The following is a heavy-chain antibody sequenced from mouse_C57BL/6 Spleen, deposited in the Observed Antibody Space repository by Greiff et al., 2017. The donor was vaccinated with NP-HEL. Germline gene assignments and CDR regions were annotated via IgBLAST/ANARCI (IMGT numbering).Heavy chain of an antibody. CDR2: INPYNGGT. D-gene: IGHD2-3*01. Sequence: EVQLQQSGPVLVKPGASVKMSCKASGYTFTDYYMNWVKQSHGKSLEWIGVINPYNGGTSYNQKFKGKATLTVDKSSSTAYMALNSLTSEDSAVYYCAREDYDGYDGYYAMDYWGQGTSVTVSS. J-gene: IGHJ4*01. CDR1: GYTFTDYY. CDR3: AREDYDGYDGYYAMDY. V-gene: IGHV1-19*01.